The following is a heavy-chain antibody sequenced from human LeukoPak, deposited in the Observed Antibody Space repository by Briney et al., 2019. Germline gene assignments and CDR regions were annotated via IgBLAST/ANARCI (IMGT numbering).Heavy chain of an antibody. D-gene: IGHD3-10*01. CDR3: ARSGLLWFGETMAYYYYYGMDV. J-gene: IGHJ6*02. CDR2: ISSSSSYI. Sequence: GGSLRLSCAASGFTFSSYSMNWVRQAPGKGLEWVSSISSSSSYIYYADSVKGRFTISRDNAKNSLYLQMNSLRAEDTAVYYCARSGLLWFGETMAYYYYYGMDVWGQGTTVTVSS. CDR1: GFTFSSYS. V-gene: IGHV3-21*01.